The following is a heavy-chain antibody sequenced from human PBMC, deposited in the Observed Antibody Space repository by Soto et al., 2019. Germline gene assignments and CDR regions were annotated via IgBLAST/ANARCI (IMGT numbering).Heavy chain of an antibody. D-gene: IGHD6-19*01. V-gene: IGHV1-3*05. Sequence: QVQLVQSGAEEKKPGASVKVSCKASGYTFTSYAMHWVRQAPGQRLEWMGWINAGNGNTKYSQKFQGRVTITGDTSASTAYMELSSMRSEDTAVYYCARLRYSSGWPGVYGMDVWGQGTTVTVSS. CDR2: INAGNGNT. J-gene: IGHJ6*02. CDR3: ARLRYSSGWPGVYGMDV. CDR1: GYTFTSYA.